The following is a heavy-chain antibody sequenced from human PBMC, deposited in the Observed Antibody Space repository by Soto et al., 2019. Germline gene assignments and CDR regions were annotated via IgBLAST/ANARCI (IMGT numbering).Heavy chain of an antibody. V-gene: IGHV3-30-3*01. CDR2: ISYDGSNK. J-gene: IGHJ3*02. CDR1: GFTFSSYA. D-gene: IGHD1-1*01. CDR3: ARDPRALRDGYNSPAYAFDI. Sequence: AGGSLRLSCAASGFTFSSYAMHWVRQAPGKGLEWVAVISYDGSNKYYADSVKGRFTISRDNSKNTLYLQMNSLRAEDTAVYYCARDPRALRDGYNSPAYAFDIWGQGTMVTVSS.